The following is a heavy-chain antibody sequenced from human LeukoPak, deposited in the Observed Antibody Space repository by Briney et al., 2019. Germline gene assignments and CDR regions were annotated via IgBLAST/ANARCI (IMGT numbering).Heavy chain of an antibody. V-gene: IGHV4-38-2*02. CDR3: ARLLSGRNWFDP. CDR1: GYSISSGYY. J-gene: IGHJ5*02. CDR2: INHSGST. Sequence: PSETLSLTCTVSGYSISSGYYWGWIRQPPGKGLEWIGSINHSGSTYYNPSLKSRVTISVDTSKNQFSLKLSSVTAADTAVYYCARLLSGRNWFDPWGQGTLVTVSS. D-gene: IGHD6-19*01.